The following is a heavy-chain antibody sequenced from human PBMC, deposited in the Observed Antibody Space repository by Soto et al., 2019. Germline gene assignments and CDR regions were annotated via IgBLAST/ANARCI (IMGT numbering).Heavy chain of an antibody. CDR2: ISGSGGST. Sequence: EVQLLESGGGLVQPGGSLRLSCAASGFTFSSYAMSWVRQAPGKGLEWVSAISGSGGSTYYADSVKGRFTISRDNSKNTLYLQMNSLRAEDTAVYYCAKDRRWVYGSGTILSYWGQGTLFTVSS. D-gene: IGHD3-10*01. CDR3: AKDRRWVYGSGTILSY. CDR1: GFTFSSYA. V-gene: IGHV3-23*01. J-gene: IGHJ4*02.